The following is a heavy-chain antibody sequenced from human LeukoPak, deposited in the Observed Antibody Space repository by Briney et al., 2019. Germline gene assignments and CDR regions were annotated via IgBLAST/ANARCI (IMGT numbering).Heavy chain of an antibody. CDR3: ARADFWSGYRFDY. D-gene: IGHD3-3*01. CDR2: IYYIGNT. CDR1: GGSISSGDYY. Sequence: SETLSLTCTVSGGSISSGDYYWSWIRQPPGKGLEWIGYIYYIGNTFYNPSLKSRVTISVDTSKNQFSLKLSSVTAADTAVYYCARADFWSGYRFDYWGQGTLVTVSS. J-gene: IGHJ4*02. V-gene: IGHV4-30-4*01.